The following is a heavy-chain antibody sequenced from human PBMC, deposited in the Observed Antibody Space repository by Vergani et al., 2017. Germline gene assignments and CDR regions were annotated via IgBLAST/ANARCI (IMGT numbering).Heavy chain of an antibody. D-gene: IGHD6-13*01. CDR3: ARVESRSAAGTGYYYYYGMVV. CDR1: GGTFSSYA. J-gene: IGHJ6*02. V-gene: IGHV1-69*13. CDR2: IIPIFGTA. Sequence: QVQLVQSGAEVKKPGSSVKVSCKASGGTFSSYAISWVRQAPGQGLEWMGRIIPIFGTANYAQKFQGRVTITADESTSTAYMELSSLRSEDTAVYYCARVESRSAAGTGYYYYYGMVVWGQGTTVTVSS.